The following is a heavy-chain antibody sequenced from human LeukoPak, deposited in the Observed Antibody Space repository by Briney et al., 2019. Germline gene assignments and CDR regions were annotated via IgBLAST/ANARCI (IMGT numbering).Heavy chain of an antibody. CDR2: IKHDGSVQ. Sequence: PGGSLRLSCAASGFTFSSYWMSWVRQAPGKGLEWVANIKHDGSVQYCVDSVKGRFTISRDNAKNSLYLQMNSLRAEDTAVYYCARDPEDYYDSSAYYDGFDMWGQGTMATVSS. J-gene: IGHJ3*02. V-gene: IGHV3-7*01. CDR1: GFTFSSYW. CDR3: ARDPEDYYDSSAYYDGFDM. D-gene: IGHD3-22*01.